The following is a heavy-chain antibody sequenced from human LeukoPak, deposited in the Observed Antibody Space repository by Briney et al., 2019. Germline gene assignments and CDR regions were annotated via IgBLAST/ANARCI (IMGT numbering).Heavy chain of an antibody. CDR3: ARRRTTVTSRYYYYYMDV. CDR2: IYYSGST. J-gene: IGHJ6*03. Sequence: PSETLSLTCTVSGGSISSSSYYSGWIRQPPGKGLEWIGSIYYSGSTYYNPSLKSRVTISVDTSKNQFSLKLSSVTAADTAVYYCARRRTTVTSRYYYYYMDVWGKGTTVTVSS. D-gene: IGHD4-17*01. V-gene: IGHV4-39*01. CDR1: GGSISSSSYY.